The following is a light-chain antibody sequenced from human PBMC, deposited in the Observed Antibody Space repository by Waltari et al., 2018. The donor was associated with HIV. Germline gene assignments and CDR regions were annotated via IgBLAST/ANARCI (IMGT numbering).Light chain of an antibody. J-gene: IGLJ2*01. CDR1: SSDVGRYDY. V-gene: IGLV2-8*01. Sequence: QSALTQPPSASGSLGQSVTISCTGSSSDVGRYDYVSWSQQHPGKAPTRLLFAVNKRPSGVLVRFSGSKSGDTASLTVSGIQAEDEAEYSCSSYAGINPVIFGGGTTLTVL. CDR3: SSYAGINPVI. CDR2: AVN.